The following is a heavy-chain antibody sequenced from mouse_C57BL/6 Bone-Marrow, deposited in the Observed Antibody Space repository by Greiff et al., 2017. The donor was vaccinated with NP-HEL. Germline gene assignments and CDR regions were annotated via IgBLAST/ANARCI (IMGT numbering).Heavy chain of an antibody. Sequence: VQLQQSGAELAKPGASFPLSFPSSGYTFTSYWMHWVKQRPGQGLEWIGYINPSSGYTQYNQKFKDKATLTADKSSSTAYMQLSSLTYEDSAVYYCARYRASTGTRAMDYWGQGTSVTVSS. D-gene: IGHD4-1*02. CDR1: GYTFTSYW. CDR3: ARYRASTGTRAMDY. J-gene: IGHJ4*01. V-gene: IGHV1-7*01. CDR2: INPSSGYT.